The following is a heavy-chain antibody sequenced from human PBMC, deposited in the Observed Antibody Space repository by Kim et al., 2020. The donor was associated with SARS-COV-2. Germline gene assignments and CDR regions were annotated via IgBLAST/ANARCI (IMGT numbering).Heavy chain of an antibody. V-gene: IGHV5-51*01. CDR3: ARIGDY. D-gene: IGHD2-15*01. Sequence: IYPGESDPRYSPSFHGKVTISADKSISTAYLQWSSLKASDTAMYYCARIGDYWGQGTLVTVSS. CDR2: IYPGESDP. J-gene: IGHJ4*02.